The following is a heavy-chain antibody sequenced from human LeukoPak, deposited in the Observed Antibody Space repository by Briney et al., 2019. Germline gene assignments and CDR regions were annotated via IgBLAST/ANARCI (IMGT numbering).Heavy chain of an antibody. CDR3: ARVDDYGGNSVGY. Sequence: ASVKVSCKASGYSFTTYYMHWMRQAPGQGLEWMGTMNPRGGSTNYAQKFQGRVTMIRDPCTSAVYMELSSLRFEDTAVYYCARVDDYGGNSVGYWGQGTLVTVSS. J-gene: IGHJ4*02. CDR1: GYSFTTYY. CDR2: MNPRGGST. V-gene: IGHV1-46*01. D-gene: IGHD4-23*01.